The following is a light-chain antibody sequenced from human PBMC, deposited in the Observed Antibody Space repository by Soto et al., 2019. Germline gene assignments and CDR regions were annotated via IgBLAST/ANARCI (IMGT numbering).Light chain of an antibody. V-gene: IGLV4-69*01. CDR2: LNSDGSH. CDR3: QTWGTGIQVV. CDR1: SGHISYA. J-gene: IGLJ2*01. Sequence: QPVLTQSPSASASLGASVKLTCTLSSGHISYAIAWHQQQPEKGPRYLMKLNSDGSHSKGDGIPDRFSGSSSGAERYLTISSLQSEDEADYYCQTWGTGIQVVFGGGTKVTVL.